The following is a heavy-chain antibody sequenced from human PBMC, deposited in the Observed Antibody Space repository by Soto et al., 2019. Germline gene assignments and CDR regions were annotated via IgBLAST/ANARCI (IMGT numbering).Heavy chain of an antibody. CDR2: ISGSGGST. CDR1: GFTFSSYA. CDR3: APSSSGYYLGR. J-gene: IGHJ4*02. Sequence: EVQLLESGGGLVQPGGSLRLSCAASGFTFSSYAMSWVRQAPGKGLEWVSAISGSGGSTYYADSVKGRFTISRDNTKNTLYLQMNSLRAEDTAVYYCAPSSSGYYLGRWGQGTLVTVSS. V-gene: IGHV3-23*01. D-gene: IGHD3-22*01.